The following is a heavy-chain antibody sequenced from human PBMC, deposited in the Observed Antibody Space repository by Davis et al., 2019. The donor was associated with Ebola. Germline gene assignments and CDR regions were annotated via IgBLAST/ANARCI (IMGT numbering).Heavy chain of an antibody. V-gene: IGHV3-11*01. CDR3: ARDRGLSRYCSGAICRYYYFGLDV. CDR2: IASNGRDI. CDR1: GFTFNEHH. J-gene: IGHJ6*02. Sequence: GESLKISCAASGFTFNEHHMSWIRQAPGKGLEWISYIASNGRDIYSADSVKGRFTISRDNAKNSLYLQMNSLRAEDTAVYYCARDRGLSRYCSGAICRYYYFGLDVWGQGTTVTVSS. D-gene: IGHD2-15*01.